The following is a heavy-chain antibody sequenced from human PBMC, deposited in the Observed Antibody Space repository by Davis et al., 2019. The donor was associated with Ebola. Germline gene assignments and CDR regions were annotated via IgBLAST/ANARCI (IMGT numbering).Heavy chain of an antibody. D-gene: IGHD6-13*01. V-gene: IGHV3-7*01. CDR1: ASSFRTYG. Sequence: GGSLRLSCAASASSFRTYGLSWVRQAPGKGLEWVANIKQDGSEKYYVDSVEGGFTISRDNAKNSLSLQMNSMGAEDTAVYYCARGPSTGNSFSYWGQGTLVTVSS. CDR2: IKQDGSEK. J-gene: IGHJ4*02. CDR3: ARGPSTGNSFSY.